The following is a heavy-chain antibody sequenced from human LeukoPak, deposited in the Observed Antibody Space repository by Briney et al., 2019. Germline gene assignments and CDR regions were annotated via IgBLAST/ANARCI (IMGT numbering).Heavy chain of an antibody. V-gene: IGHV3-30*02. CDR3: AKDPTYYYGSGSSLKYYYYYYMDV. Sequence: PGGSLRLSCAASGFTFSSYGMYWVRQAPGKGLEWVAFIRYDGSNKYYADSVKGRFTISRDNSKNTLYLQMNSLRAEDTAVYYCAKDPTYYYGSGSSLKYYYYYYMDVWGKGTTVTISS. CDR1: GFTFSSYG. J-gene: IGHJ6*03. CDR2: IRYDGSNK. D-gene: IGHD3-10*01.